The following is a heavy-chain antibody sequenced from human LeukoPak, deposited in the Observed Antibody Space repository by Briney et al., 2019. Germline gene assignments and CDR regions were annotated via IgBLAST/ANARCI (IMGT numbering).Heavy chain of an antibody. J-gene: IGHJ4*02. CDR3: AKDQASYGSKAIRDY. V-gene: IGHV3-23*01. D-gene: IGHD4-23*01. CDR1: GFTFSSYW. Sequence: QPGGSLRLSCAASGFTFSSYWMSWVRQAPGKGLEWVSAISGSGGSTYYADSVKGRFTISRDNSKNTLYLQMNSLRAEDTAVYYCAKDQASYGSKAIRDYWGQGTLVTVSS. CDR2: ISGSGGST.